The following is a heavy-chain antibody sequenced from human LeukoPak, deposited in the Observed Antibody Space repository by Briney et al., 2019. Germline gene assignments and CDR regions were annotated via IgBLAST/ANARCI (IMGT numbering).Heavy chain of an antibody. CDR3: AKESHSSSWFNDY. V-gene: IGHV3-23*01. CDR1: GFTFTNYA. Sequence: PGGSLRLSCTASGFTFTNYAMSWVRQAPGKGLEWVSAISGSGGSTYYADSVKGRFTISRDNSKNTLYLQMNSLRAEDTAVYYCAKESHSSSWFNDYWGQGTLVTVSS. D-gene: IGHD6-13*01. CDR2: ISGSGGST. J-gene: IGHJ4*02.